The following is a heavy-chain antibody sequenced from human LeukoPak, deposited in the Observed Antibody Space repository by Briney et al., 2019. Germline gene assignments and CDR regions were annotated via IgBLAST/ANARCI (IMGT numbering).Heavy chain of an antibody. V-gene: IGHV3-9*01. Sequence: GGSLRLSCAASGFTFDDYAMHWVRQAPGKGLEWVSGISWNSGSIGYADSVKGRFTISRDNAKNSLYLQVNSLRAEDTALYYCAKDIVATIRASFDYWGQGTLVTVSS. CDR3: AKDIVATIRASFDY. J-gene: IGHJ4*02. CDR1: GFTFDDYA. D-gene: IGHD5-12*01. CDR2: ISWNSGSI.